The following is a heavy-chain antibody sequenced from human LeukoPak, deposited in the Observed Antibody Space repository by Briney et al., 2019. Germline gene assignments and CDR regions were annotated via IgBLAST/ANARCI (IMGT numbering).Heavy chain of an antibody. CDR1: GFTFSSYA. J-gene: IGHJ4*02. CDR3: AKNRRGYSRSLGLFDY. Sequence: DPGGSLRLSCAASGFTFSSYAMSWVRQAPGKGLEWVSAISGGGGSTYYADSVKGRFTISRDNSKNTLYLQMNSPRAEDTAVYYCAKNRRGYSRSLGLFDYWGQGTLVTASS. D-gene: IGHD6-6*01. V-gene: IGHV3-23*01. CDR2: ISGGGGST.